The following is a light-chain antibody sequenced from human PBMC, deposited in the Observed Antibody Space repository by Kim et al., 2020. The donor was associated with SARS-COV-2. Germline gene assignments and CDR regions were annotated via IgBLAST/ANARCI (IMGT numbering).Light chain of an antibody. J-gene: IGLJ2*01. V-gene: IGLV3-1*01. CDR3: QAWDTTSGVV. Sequence: SYELTQPPSVSVSPGQTASITCSGHNLARTYVAWYQQKPGQSPVLVIYTDNKRPSGIPERFSGSNSGDTATLTISGAQAVDEADYYCQAWDTTSGVVFGGGTQLTVL. CDR2: TDN. CDR1: NLARTY.